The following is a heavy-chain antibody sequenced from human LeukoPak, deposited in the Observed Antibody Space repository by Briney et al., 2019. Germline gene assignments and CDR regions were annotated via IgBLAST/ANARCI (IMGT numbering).Heavy chain of an antibody. CDR2: ISGSGGST. Sequence: GGSLRLSCAASGLTLSSYGMSCVREAPGKALEWVSAISGSGGSTYYADSVKGGLTNSRDNSKNTLYLQMNSLRAEDTAVYYCAKELSRSSGWYFDYWGQGTLVTVSS. V-gene: IGHV3-23*01. D-gene: IGHD6-19*01. CDR1: GLTLSSYG. J-gene: IGHJ4*02. CDR3: AKELSRSSGWYFDY.